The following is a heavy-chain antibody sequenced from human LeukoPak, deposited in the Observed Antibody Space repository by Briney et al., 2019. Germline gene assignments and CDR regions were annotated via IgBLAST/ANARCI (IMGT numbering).Heavy chain of an antibody. V-gene: IGHV4-4*07. CDR3: ARDYSLGTINAFDI. Sequence: PSETLSLTCTVSGGSIGNYYWSWIRQPAGKGLEWIGRIYTTGNTNYNPSLKSRVAMSVDTSENQFSLKLTSVTAADTALYYCARDYSLGTINAFDIWGQGTMVTVSS. CDR2: IYTTGNT. CDR1: GGSIGNYY. D-gene: IGHD1-7*01. J-gene: IGHJ3*02.